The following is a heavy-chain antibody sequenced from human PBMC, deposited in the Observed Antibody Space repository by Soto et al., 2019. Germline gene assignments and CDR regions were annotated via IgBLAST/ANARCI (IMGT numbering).Heavy chain of an antibody. V-gene: IGHV1-69*06. Sequence: QMQLVQSGAEVKKPGSSVKVSCKASGGTLSSFINYPINWVRQAPGQGLGWMGGIVPNVGTVNYAQKLQGRVTITADKSTGTAYMELSSLRSEDTALYYCARRDTSGFLRYFDNWGQGTLVTVSS. D-gene: IGHD3-3*01. CDR2: IVPNVGTV. CDR1: GGTLSSFINYP. CDR3: ARRDTSGFLRYFDN. J-gene: IGHJ4*02.